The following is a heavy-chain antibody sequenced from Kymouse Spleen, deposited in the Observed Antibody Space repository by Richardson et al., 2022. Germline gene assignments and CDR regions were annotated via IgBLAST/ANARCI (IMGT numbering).Heavy chain of an antibody. D-gene: IGHD7-27*02. CDR1: GGSFSGYY. J-gene: IGHJ6*02. CDR3: ARERANWDYYYYGMDV. CDR2: INHSGST. V-gene: IGHV4-34*01. Sequence: QVQLQQWGAGLLKPSETLSLTCAVYGGSFSGYYWSWIRQPPGKGLEWIGEINHSGSTNYNPSLKSRVTISVDTSKNQFSLKLSSVTAADTAVYYCARERANWDYYYYGMDVWGQGTTVTVSS.